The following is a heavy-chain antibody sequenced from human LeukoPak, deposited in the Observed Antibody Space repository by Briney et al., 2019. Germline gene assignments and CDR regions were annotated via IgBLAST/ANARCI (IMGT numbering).Heavy chain of an antibody. CDR2: ISGSGGST. CDR3: ARDKGSYGMDV. V-gene: IGHV3-23*01. J-gene: IGHJ6*02. Sequence: GGSLRLSCAASGFTFSSYAVSWVRQAPGKGLEWVSAISGSGGSTYYADSVKGRFTISRDNAKNSLYLQMNSLRAEDTAVYYCARDKGSYGMDVWGQGTTVTVSS. CDR1: GFTFSSYA.